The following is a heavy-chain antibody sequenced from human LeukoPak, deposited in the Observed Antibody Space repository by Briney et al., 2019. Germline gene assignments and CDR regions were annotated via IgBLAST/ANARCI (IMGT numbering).Heavy chain of an antibody. CDR1: GFTVSSNY. Sequence: GSLRLSCAASGFTVSSNYMSWVRQAPGKGLEWVSIIYSGDSTYYAESVKGRFTISRDNSKNTLYLQMNSLRAEDTAVYYCARAPTYYYDSSDYYYFDYWGRGTLVTVSS. CDR2: IYSGDST. J-gene: IGHJ4*02. CDR3: ARAPTYYYDSSDYYYFDY. D-gene: IGHD3-22*01. V-gene: IGHV3-53*01.